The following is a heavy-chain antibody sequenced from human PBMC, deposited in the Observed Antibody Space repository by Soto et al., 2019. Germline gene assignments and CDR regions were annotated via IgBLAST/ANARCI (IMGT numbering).Heavy chain of an antibody. CDR2: INHSGST. CDR3: ARGDCSGGSCYRYWFDP. J-gene: IGHJ5*02. V-gene: IGHV4-34*01. D-gene: IGHD2-15*01. Sequence: QVQLQQWGAGLLKPSATLSLTCAVYGGSFSGYYWSWIRQPPGKGLEWIGEINHSGSTNYNPSLKSRVTISVDTSKNQFSLKLSSVTAADTAVYYCARGDCSGGSCYRYWFDPWGQGTLVTVSS. CDR1: GGSFSGYY.